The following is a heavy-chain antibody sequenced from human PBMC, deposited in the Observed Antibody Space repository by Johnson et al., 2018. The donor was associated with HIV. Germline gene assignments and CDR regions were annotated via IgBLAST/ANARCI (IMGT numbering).Heavy chain of an antibody. V-gene: IGHV3-7*01. D-gene: IGHD7-27*01. CDR3: AGGNLGNLWGVDAFDI. CDR2: INQAGSYK. J-gene: IGHJ3*02. Sequence: VQLVESGGGLVQPGGSLRLSCAASGFTFSSYWMSWVRQAPGKGLEWVANINQAGSYKYYVDSVKGQFTSSRDNAKNSLSLQMNSLRAEETAVYYCAGGNLGNLWGVDAFDIWGQGTMVTVSS. CDR1: GFTFSSYW.